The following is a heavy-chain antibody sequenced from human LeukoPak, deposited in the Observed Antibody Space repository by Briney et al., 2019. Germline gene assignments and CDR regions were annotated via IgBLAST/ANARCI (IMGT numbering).Heavy chain of an antibody. D-gene: IGHD2-2*01. V-gene: IGHV3-23*01. CDR2: ISSSGSGGNT. J-gene: IGHJ3*02. Sequence: PGGSLRLSCVASGVTLSNYAMSWARQAPGKGLEWVSGISSSGSGGNTYYADSVKGRFTISRDNSKNTLYLQMNSLRAEDTAVYYCAKRFARYHNIVVVPAAIWFPFDIWGQGTMVTVSS. CDR1: GVTLSNYA. CDR3: AKRFARYHNIVVVPAAIWFPFDI.